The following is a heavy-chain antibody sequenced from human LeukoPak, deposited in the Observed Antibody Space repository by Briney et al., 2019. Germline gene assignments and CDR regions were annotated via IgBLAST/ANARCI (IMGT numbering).Heavy chain of an antibody. CDR3: ARDDYEDY. CDR2: IIPIFGTA. D-gene: IGHD4-17*01. Sequence: SVKVSCKASGGTFSSYAISWVRQAPGQGLEWMGGIIPIFGTANYAQKFQGRVTMTRDTSTSTVYMELSSLRSEDTAVYYCARDDYEDYWGQGTLVTVSS. J-gene: IGHJ4*02. V-gene: IGHV1-69*05. CDR1: GGTFSSYA.